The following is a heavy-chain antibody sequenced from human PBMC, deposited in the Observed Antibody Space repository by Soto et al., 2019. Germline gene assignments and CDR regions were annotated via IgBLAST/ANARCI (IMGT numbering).Heavy chain of an antibody. J-gene: IGHJ5*02. Sequence: QVQLVQSGAEVKKPGSSVKVSCKASGGTFSSYAISWVRQAPGQGLEWMGGIIPIFGTANYAQKFQGRVTITAEESTSTGYIELSSLKSEDKDVYYCARDLIPDEGSMGSDAWGQGTLVTVSS. D-gene: IGHD6-13*01. V-gene: IGHV1-69*01. CDR1: GGTFSSYA. CDR2: IIPIFGTA. CDR3: ARDLIPDEGSMGSDA.